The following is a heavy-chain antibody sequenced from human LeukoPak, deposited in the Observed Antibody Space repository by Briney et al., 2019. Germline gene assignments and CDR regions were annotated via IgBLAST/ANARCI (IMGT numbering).Heavy chain of an antibody. D-gene: IGHD6-6*01. Sequence: GGSLRLSCAASGFTFSSYAMHWVRQAPGKGLEWVAVISYDGSNKYYADSVKSRFTISRDNSKNTLYLQMNSLRAEDTAVYYCARDRSVEYSSSSSAFDIWGQGTMVTVSS. CDR1: GFTFSSYA. CDR2: ISYDGSNK. V-gene: IGHV3-30-3*01. CDR3: ARDRSVEYSSSSSAFDI. J-gene: IGHJ3*02.